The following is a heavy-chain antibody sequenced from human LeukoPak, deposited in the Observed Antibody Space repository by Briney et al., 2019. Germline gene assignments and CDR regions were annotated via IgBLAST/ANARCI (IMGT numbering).Heavy chain of an antibody. CDR2: ISWNSGNI. D-gene: IGHD2-2*01. J-gene: IGHJ4*02. CDR3: ARDCSRTSCYADY. CDR1: GLTFDGYA. V-gene: IGHV3-9*01. Sequence: PGRSLRLSCAASGLTFDGYAMHWVRQAPGKGLEWVSGISWNSGNIAYADSVKGRFTISRDNAKNSLYLQMNSLRAEDTAVYYCARDCSRTSCYADYWGQGTLVTVSS.